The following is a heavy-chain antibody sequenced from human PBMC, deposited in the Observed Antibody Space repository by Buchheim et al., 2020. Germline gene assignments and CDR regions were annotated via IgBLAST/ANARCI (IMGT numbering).Heavy chain of an antibody. D-gene: IGHD6-6*01. CDR1: GFTFSSYA. CDR2: ISYDGSNK. V-gene: IGHV3-30-3*01. J-gene: IGHJ6*02. Sequence: QVQLVESGGGVVQPGRSLRLSCAASGFTFSSYAMHWVRQAPGKGLEWVAVISYDGSNKYYADSVKGRFTISRANSKNTLYLQMNSLRAEDTAVYYCARPRDSSSPGWDYYYYGMDVWGQGTT. CDR3: ARPRDSSSPGWDYYYYGMDV.